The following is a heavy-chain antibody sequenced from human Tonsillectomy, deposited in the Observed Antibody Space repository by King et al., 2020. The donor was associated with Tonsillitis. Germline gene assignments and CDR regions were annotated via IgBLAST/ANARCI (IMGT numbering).Heavy chain of an antibody. CDR3: ARETDEGRFDY. J-gene: IGHJ4*02. CDR2: INVDGGTT. CDR1: GFTFSSYW. Sequence: VQLVESGGGLVQPGGSLRLSCAASGFTFSSYWMHWVRQAPGKGLVGVSRINVDGGTTSYADSVKGRFTIARDNAKNTLDLQMNRLRAEDTAVFYCARETDEGRFDYWGQGTLVTVSS. V-gene: IGHV3-74*01. D-gene: IGHD3-10*01.